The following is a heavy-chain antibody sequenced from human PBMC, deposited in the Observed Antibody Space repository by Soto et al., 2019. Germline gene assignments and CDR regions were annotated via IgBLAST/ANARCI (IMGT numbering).Heavy chain of an antibody. CDR1: GGTLISYA. CDR3: ARGKVRFLEWLSTDY. CDR2: IIPIFGKA. V-gene: IGHV1-69*01. D-gene: IGHD3-3*01. Sequence: QVQLVQSGAEVKKPGSSVKVSCKASGGTLISYAISWVRQAPGQGLEWMGGIIPIFGKANYAQKFQGRVTMTADESTSTAYMELSSLRSEDTAVYYCARGKVRFLEWLSTDYWGQGTLVTVSS. J-gene: IGHJ4*02.